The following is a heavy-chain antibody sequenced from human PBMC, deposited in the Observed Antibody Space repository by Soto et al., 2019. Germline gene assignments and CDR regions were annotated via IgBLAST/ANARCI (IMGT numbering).Heavy chain of an antibody. Sequence: QVQLVQSGAEVKKPGSSVKVSCKASGGTFSSYTISWVRHAPGQGLEWMGRIIPILGIANYAQKFQGRVTITAYKSTSTAYKELRSLRSEDKAMYYCARDPSAYDLPAYWGQGTLVTVSS. CDR1: GGTFSSYT. CDR3: ARDPSAYDLPAY. J-gene: IGHJ4*02. V-gene: IGHV1-69*08. D-gene: IGHD5-12*01. CDR2: IIPILGIA.